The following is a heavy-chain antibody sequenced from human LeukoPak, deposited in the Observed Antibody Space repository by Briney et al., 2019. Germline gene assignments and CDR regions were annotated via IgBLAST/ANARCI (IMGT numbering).Heavy chain of an antibody. CDR2: INPSGGST. CDR1: GYTFTSYY. V-gene: IGHV1-46*01. Sequence: ASVKVSCKASGYTFTSYYMHWVRQAPGQGLEWMGIINPSGGSTSYAQKFQGRVTMTRDTSTSTVYMELSSLRSEDTAVYYCARGYCSSTSCYTEGHFDYWGQGTLVTVPS. D-gene: IGHD2-2*02. J-gene: IGHJ4*02. CDR3: ARGYCSSTSCYTEGHFDY.